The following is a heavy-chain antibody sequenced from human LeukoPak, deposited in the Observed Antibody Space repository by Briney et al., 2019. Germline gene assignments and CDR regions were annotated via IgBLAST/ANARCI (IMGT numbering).Heavy chain of an antibody. CDR1: HGSINSYS. D-gene: IGHD3-22*01. CDR2: ISYSGST. V-gene: IGHV4-59*01. Sequence: SETLSLTCTVSHGSINSYSWSWIRQPPGKGLEWIGSISYSGSTKYNPSLKSRVTISLDTSKNQPSLELSSVTAADTAGYFCARRGYFDGSGLDHWGQGTRVSVSS. CDR3: ARRGYFDGSGLDH. J-gene: IGHJ4*02.